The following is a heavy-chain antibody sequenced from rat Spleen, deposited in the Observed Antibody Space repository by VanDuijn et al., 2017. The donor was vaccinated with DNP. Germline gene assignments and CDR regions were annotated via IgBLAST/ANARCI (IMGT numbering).Heavy chain of an antibody. CDR2: ISTGGDNT. V-gene: IGHV5S11*01. D-gene: IGHD1-1*01. CDR3: ARHRGTIVVTYAMDA. CDR1: GFTFSDYF. Sequence: EVQLVESGGGLVQPGRSMKLSCAASGFTFSDYFMTWVRQTPTRGLEWVASISTGGDNTYYRDSVKGRFTISRDNAKDTLYLQMDSLRSEEAATYYCARHRGTIVVTYAMDAWGQGTSVTVSS. J-gene: IGHJ4*01.